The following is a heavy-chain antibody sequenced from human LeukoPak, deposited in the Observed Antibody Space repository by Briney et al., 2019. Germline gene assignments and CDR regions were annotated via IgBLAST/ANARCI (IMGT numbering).Heavy chain of an antibody. J-gene: IGHJ5*02. CDR2: IYYSGST. CDR3: ARDPYYYDSTSLPPHDP. D-gene: IGHD3-22*01. V-gene: IGHV4-59*01. CDR1: GGSIRSYY. Sequence: SETLSLTCTVSGGSIRSYYWSWIRQPPGKGLEWIGYIYYSGSTNYNPSLKSRVTISVDTSKNQFSLKLSSVTAADTAVYYCARDPYYYDSTSLPPHDPWGQGTLVTVSS.